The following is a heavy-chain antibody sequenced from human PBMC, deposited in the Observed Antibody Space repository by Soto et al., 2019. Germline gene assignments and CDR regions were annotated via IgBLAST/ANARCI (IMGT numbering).Heavy chain of an antibody. CDR1: GGTFSSYT. CDR2: IIPILGIA. J-gene: IGHJ6*03. CDR3: ALFCSGGSCPPDYYYMDV. V-gene: IGHV1-69*02. Sequence: GASVKVSCKASGGTFSSYTISWVRQAPGQGLEWMGRIIPILGIANYAQKFQGRVTITADKSTSTAYMELSSLRSEDTAVYYCALFCSGGSCPPDYYYMDVWGKGTTVTVSS. D-gene: IGHD2-15*01.